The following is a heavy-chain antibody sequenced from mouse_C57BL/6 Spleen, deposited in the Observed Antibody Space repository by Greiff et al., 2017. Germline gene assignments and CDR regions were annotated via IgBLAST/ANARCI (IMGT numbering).Heavy chain of an antibody. V-gene: IGHV1-64*01. CDR2: IHPNSGST. CDR3: ARRDYYSNYYFDY. J-gene: IGHJ2*01. D-gene: IGHD2-5*01. CDR1: GYTFTSYW. Sequence: QVQLQQPGAELVKPGASVKLSCKASGYTFTSYWMHWVKQRPGQGLEWIGMIHPNSGSTNYNEKFKSKATLTVDKSSSTAYMQLSSLTSEDSAVYYCARRDYYSNYYFDYWGQGTTLTVSS.